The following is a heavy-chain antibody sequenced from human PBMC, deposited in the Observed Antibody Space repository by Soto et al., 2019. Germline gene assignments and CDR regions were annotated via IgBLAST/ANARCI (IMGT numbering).Heavy chain of an antibody. D-gene: IGHD3-22*01. CDR2: IYSGGST. Sequence: GSLRLSCAASGFTVSNNYMTWVRQAPGKGLEWVSVIYSGGSTYYADSVKGRFTISRHNSKNTLYLEMNSLRAEDTAVYYCAKDRHRSGSPHPFDYWGQGTLVTVSS. V-gene: IGHV3-53*04. CDR1: GFTVSNNY. J-gene: IGHJ4*02. CDR3: AKDRHRSGSPHPFDY.